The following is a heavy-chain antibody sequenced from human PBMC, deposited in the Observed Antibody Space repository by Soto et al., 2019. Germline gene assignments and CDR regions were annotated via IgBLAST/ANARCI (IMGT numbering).Heavy chain of an antibody. Sequence: GGSLRLSCAASGFTFSSYAMSWVRQAPGKGLEWVPAISGSGGSTYYADSVKGRFTISRDNSKNTLYLQMNSLRAEDTAVYYCAKVRRNYDYVWGPFDYWGQGTLVTVSS. CDR1: GFTFSSYA. J-gene: IGHJ4*02. CDR3: AKVRRNYDYVWGPFDY. D-gene: IGHD3-16*01. V-gene: IGHV3-23*01. CDR2: ISGSGGST.